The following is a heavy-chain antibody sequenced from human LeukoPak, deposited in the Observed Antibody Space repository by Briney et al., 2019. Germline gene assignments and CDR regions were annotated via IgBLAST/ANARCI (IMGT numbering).Heavy chain of an antibody. J-gene: IGHJ5*02. CDR2: IIPIFGKP. Sequence: SVKVSCKASGGAFSNYAISCVRQAPGHGLEWMGGIIPIFGKPNYAQKFQDRVTITADESTSTVYMELSSLRSEDTAVYYCARDIPLSSLEARGSSWFDPWGQGTLVTVSS. CDR1: GGAFSNYA. D-gene: IGHD1-1*01. V-gene: IGHV1-69*13. CDR3: ARDIPLSSLEARGSSWFDP.